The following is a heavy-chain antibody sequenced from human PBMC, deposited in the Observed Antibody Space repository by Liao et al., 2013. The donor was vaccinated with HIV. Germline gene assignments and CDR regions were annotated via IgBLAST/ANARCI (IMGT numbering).Heavy chain of an antibody. CDR2: IYYSGST. D-gene: IGHD3-10*01. J-gene: IGHJ4*02. Sequence: QVQLQESGPGLVKPSETLPLTCTVSGGSVSSYYWSWIRQPPGKGLEWVGYIYYSGSTNYNPSLKSRVTLSIDTSKNQFSLKLSSVTAADTAVYYCARGVRGVDYWGQGTLVTVSS. CDR3: ARGVRGVDY. CDR1: GGSVSSYY. V-gene: IGHV4-59*02.